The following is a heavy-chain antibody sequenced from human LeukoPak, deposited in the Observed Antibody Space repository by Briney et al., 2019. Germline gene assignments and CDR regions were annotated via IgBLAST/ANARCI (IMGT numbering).Heavy chain of an antibody. CDR2: ISSSSSTI. CDR3: ARAPRTYDSRALDAFDI. Sequence: GGSLRLSCAASGFTFSSYSMNWVRQAPGKGLEWVSYISSSSSTIYYADSVKGRFTISRDNAKNSLYLQMNSLRDEDTAVYYCARAPRTYDSRALDAFDIWGQGTMVTASS. J-gene: IGHJ3*02. CDR1: GFTFSSYS. D-gene: IGHD3-22*01. V-gene: IGHV3-48*02.